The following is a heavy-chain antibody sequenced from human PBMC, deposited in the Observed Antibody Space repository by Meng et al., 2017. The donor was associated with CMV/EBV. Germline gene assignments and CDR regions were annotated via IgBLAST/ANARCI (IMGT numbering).Heavy chain of an antibody. CDR2: INPNSGGT. J-gene: IGHJ4*02. V-gene: IGHV1-2*02. CDR3: ARDLGEAHCSSTSCYHLNDY. D-gene: IGHD2-2*01. Sequence: ASVKVSCKAAGYTFTGYYMHWLRQAPGQGREWMGWINPNSGGTNYAQKFQGRVTMTRDTSISTAYMELSRLRSDDTAVYYCARDLGEAHCSSTSCYHLNDYWGQGTLVTVSS. CDR1: GYTFTGYY.